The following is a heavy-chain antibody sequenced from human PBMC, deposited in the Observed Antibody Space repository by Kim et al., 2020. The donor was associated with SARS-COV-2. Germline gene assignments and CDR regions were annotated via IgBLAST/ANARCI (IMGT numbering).Heavy chain of an antibody. Sequence: GGSLRLSCAASGFTFSYYYMSWIRQAPGKGLEWVSYISSSGSTIYYADSVKGRFTISRDNAKNSLYLQMNSLRAEDTAVYYCARDFKGYFDWLIFDYWGQGTLVTVSS. V-gene: IGHV3-11*01. CDR2: ISSSGSTI. D-gene: IGHD3-9*01. CDR1: GFTFSYYY. J-gene: IGHJ4*02. CDR3: ARDFKGYFDWLIFDY.